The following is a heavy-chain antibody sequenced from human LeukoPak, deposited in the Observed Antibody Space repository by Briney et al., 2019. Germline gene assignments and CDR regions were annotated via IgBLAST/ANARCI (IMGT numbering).Heavy chain of an antibody. CDR2: IRYDGSNK. CDR1: GFTFSTYG. V-gene: IGHV3-30*02. Sequence: PGGSLRLSCAASGFTFSTYGMHWVRQAPGKGLEWVAFIRYDGSNKYYADSVKARFTISRDNSKNTLYLQMNSLRAEDTAVYYCASKRGGDYSTQAFYFDYWGQGTLVTVSS. D-gene: IGHD4-11*01. J-gene: IGHJ4*02. CDR3: ASKRGGDYSTQAFYFDY.